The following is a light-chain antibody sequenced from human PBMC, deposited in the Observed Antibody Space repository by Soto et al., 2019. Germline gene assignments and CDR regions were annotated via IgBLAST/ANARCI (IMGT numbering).Light chain of an antibody. J-gene: IGLJ2*01. V-gene: IGLV4-69*01. Sequence: QSVLTQSPSASASLGASVKLTCTLSSGHSSYAIAWHQQQPEKGPRYLMKLNSDGSHSKGDGIPDRFSGSSSGAERYLTISCLQSDVEAGHYCQTWGTGIVVFGGGTKLTVL. CDR1: SGHSSYA. CDR3: QTWGTGIVV. CDR2: LNSDGSH.